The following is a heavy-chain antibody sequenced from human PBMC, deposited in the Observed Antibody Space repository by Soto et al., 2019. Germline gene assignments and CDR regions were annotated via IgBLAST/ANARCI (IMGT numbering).Heavy chain of an antibody. CDR3: ARTSFGVVIMTDYNWFDP. CDR1: GGSISSSNW. D-gene: IGHD3-3*01. Sequence: ASETLSLTCAVSGGSISSSNWWSWVRQPPGKGLEWIGEIYHSGSTNYNPSLKSRVTISVDKSKNQFSLKLSSVTAADTAVYYCARTSFGVVIMTDYNWFDPWGQGTLVTVSS. CDR2: IYHSGST. J-gene: IGHJ5*02. V-gene: IGHV4-4*02.